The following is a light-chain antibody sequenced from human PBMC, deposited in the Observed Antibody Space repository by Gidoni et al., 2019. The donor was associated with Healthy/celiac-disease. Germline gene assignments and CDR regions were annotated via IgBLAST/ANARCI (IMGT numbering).Light chain of an antibody. Sequence: QSVLTQPPSLSGAPGQRVTISCTGSSSNIGAGYDVHWYQQLPGTAPKLLIYGNSTRPSGVPDRLSGSKSGTSAALAITGLQAEDEADYYCQSYDSSLSGSVFGGGTKLTVL. J-gene: IGLJ2*01. CDR3: QSYDSSLSGSV. CDR2: GNS. V-gene: IGLV1-40*01. CDR1: SSNIGAGYD.